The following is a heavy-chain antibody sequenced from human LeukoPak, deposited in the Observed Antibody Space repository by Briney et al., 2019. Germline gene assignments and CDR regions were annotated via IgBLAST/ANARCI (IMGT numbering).Heavy chain of an antibody. CDR2: IYHSGST. J-gene: IGHJ4*02. D-gene: IGHD4-17*01. CDR3: AREPYGASPHFDY. V-gene: IGHV4-30-2*01. Sequence: SETLSLTCTVSGGSISSGGYYWSWIRQPPGKGLEWIGYIYHSGSTYYNPSLKSRVTISIDTSKNQFSLKLTSVTAADTAVYYCAREPYGASPHFDYWGQETLVTVSS. CDR1: GGSISSGGYY.